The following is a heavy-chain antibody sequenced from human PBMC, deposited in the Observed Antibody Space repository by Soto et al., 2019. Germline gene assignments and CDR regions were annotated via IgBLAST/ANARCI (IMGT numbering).Heavy chain of an antibody. V-gene: IGHV3-30*03. CDR1: GFTFSSYG. D-gene: IGHD6-19*01. CDR2: ISYDGSNK. J-gene: IGHJ3*02. CDR3: ARLSVNDAFDI. Sequence: GGSLRLSCAASGFTFSSYGMHWVRQAPGKGLEWVAVISYDGSNKYYADSVKGRFTISRDNSKNTLYLQMNSLRAEDTAVYYSARLSVNDAFDIWGQGTMVTVS.